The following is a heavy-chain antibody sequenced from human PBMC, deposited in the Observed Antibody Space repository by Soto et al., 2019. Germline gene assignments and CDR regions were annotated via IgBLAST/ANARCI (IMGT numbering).Heavy chain of an antibody. CDR2: VKDGGHT. CDR1: GGSLSGYY. J-gene: IGHJ4*02. V-gene: IGHV4-34*01. Sequence: QVQLQQWGAGLLKPSETLSLNCAVTGGSLSGYYWSWIRQPPGKGLEWIGEVKDGGHTNYSPSLRGRVTIPSDTSNNQFSLRLNSVTGADTGVYYCARGQEGVVATHWDQGSLVTVSS. CDR3: ARGQEGVVATH. D-gene: IGHD5-12*01.